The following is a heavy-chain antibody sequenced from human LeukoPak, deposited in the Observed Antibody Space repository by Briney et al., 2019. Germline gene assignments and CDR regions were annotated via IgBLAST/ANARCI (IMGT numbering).Heavy chain of an antibody. CDR2: IHSSATT. CDR1: GGCLSNHF. CDR3: ARHLGVGSYPLDS. D-gene: IGHD3-3*01. Sequence: SVTVSLTCSVSGGCLSNHFWRWIRQPPGKGLDGIAHIHSSATTTYTPSLKSRFTISLDTSKSQISLTLTPVPAADSAVYYCARHLGVGSYPLDSWGQGTLVTVSS. V-gene: IGHV4-59*08. J-gene: IGHJ4*02.